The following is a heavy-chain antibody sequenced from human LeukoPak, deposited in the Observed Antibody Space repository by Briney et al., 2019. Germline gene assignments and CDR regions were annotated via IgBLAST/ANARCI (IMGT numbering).Heavy chain of an antibody. CDR2: INPSGGGT. CDR1: GYTFTSYY. CDR3: ARDRTPLIVYSSSLDY. J-gene: IGHJ4*02. D-gene: IGHD6-6*01. V-gene: IGHV1-46*01. Sequence: ASVKVSCKASGYTFTSYYMHWVRQAPGQGLEWMGIINPSGGGTSYAQKFQGRVTMTRDTSTSTVYMELSSLRSEDTAVYYCARDRTPLIVYSSSLDYWGQGTLVTVSS.